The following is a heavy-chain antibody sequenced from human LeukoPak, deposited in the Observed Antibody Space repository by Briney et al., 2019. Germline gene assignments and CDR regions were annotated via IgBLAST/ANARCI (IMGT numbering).Heavy chain of an antibody. CDR3: ARRGILTGYYP. V-gene: IGHV3-21*01. CDR1: GFTFSSYS. J-gene: IGHJ4*02. CDR2: ISSSSSYI. D-gene: IGHD3-9*01. Sequence: GGSLRLSCAASGFTFSSYSMNWVRQAPGKGLEWVSSISSSSSYIYYADSVKGRFTISRDNDKNSLYLQMNSLRAEDTAVYYCARRGILTGYYPWGQGTLVTVSS.